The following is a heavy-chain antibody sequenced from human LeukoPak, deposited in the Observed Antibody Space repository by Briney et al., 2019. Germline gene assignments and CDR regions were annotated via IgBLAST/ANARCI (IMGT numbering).Heavy chain of an antibody. CDR2: TSYSGNT. CDR3: ARAGSGWSFDY. J-gene: IGHJ4*02. CDR1: GGSISRYY. Sequence: SETLSLTCTVSGGSISRYYWSWIRQPPGKGLEWIGYTSYSGNTNYNPSLKSRVTISVDMSKNQFSLKLSSVTAADTAVYYCARAGSGWSFDYWGQGTLVTVSS. V-gene: IGHV4-59*01. D-gene: IGHD6-19*01.